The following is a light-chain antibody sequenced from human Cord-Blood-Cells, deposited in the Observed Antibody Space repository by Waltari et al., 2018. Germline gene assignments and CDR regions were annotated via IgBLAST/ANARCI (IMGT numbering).Light chain of an antibody. CDR1: QSVSSRS. J-gene: IGKJ4*01. CDR2: GAS. Sequence: ELVLTQSPGPLSLSPGERAPLSCRASQSVSSRSLAWYQQKPGQAPRLLIYGASSRATGIADRFSGSGSGTDFTLTISRLEPEDFAVYYCQQYGSSPPLTFGGGTKVEIK. CDR3: QQYGSSPPLT. V-gene: IGKV3-20*01.